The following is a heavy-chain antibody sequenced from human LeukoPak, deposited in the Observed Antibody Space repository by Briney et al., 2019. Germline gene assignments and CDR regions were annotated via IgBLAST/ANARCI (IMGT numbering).Heavy chain of an antibody. J-gene: IGHJ5*02. CDR3: ARDLCCSSTSCRANNWFGP. Sequence: SQTLSLTCTVSGGSISSYYWSWIRQPAGKGLEWIGRIYASGSTNYNPSLKSRVTISVDKSKNQFSLKLSSVTAADTAVYYCARDLCCSSTSCRANNWFGPWGQGTLVTVSS. D-gene: IGHD2-2*01. CDR2: IYASGST. V-gene: IGHV4-4*07. CDR1: GGSISSYY.